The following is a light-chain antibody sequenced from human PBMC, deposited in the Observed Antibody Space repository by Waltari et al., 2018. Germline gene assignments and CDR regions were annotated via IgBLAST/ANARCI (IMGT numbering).Light chain of an antibody. Sequence: ILLTQFPGTLSLSPGETATFSCRASQSVFSSYIGWYQQKPGQAPSPLIYGASNRATDIPDRFSGSGSGTDFTLTISRLEPEDFAVYYCQVYGSSPLTFGGGTKVEI. CDR3: QVYGSSPLT. V-gene: IGKV3-20*01. CDR2: GAS. J-gene: IGKJ4*01. CDR1: QSVFSSY.